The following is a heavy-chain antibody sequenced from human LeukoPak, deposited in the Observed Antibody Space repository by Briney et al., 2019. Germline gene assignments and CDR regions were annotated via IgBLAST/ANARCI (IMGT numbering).Heavy chain of an antibody. V-gene: IGHV6-1*01. CDR3: TRDPPNAPSYDL. CDR1: GDSVSSNSAA. Sequence: SQTLSLTCAISGDSVSSNSAAWNWIRQSPSRGFEWLGRTYYRSKWFYDYAGSVKSRITISPDTSKNQFSLQLNSVTPEDTAMYYCTRDPPNAPSYDLWGQGTLVTVSS. CDR2: TYYRSKWFY. D-gene: IGHD3-10*01. J-gene: IGHJ5*02.